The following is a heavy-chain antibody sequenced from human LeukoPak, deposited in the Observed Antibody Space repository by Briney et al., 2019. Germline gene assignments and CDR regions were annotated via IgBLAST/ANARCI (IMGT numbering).Heavy chain of an antibody. CDR3: ARRRDSDFWSGSWIDY. V-gene: IGHV4-39*01. D-gene: IGHD3-3*01. CDR1: GGSISSSSSY. Sequence: SETLSLTCTVSGGSISSSSSYWGWIRKPPGKGLEWIGSIYHSGSTYYNPSLKSRVTISVDTSKNQFSLKLSSVTAADTAVYYCARRRDSDFWSGSWIDYWGQGTLVTVSS. J-gene: IGHJ4*02. CDR2: IYHSGST.